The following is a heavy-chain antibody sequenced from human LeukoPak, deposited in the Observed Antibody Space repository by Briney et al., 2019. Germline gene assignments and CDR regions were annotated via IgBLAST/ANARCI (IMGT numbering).Heavy chain of an antibody. D-gene: IGHD2/OR15-2a*01. CDR1: GFTFSNYG. V-gene: IGHV3-33*03. CDR3: AKDYYPHLTIPNSFAGEY. CDR2: IWSDGR. Sequence: GGSLRLSCTASGFTFSNYGIHWFRRAPSKGLEWVAVIWSDGRSADSVKGRFTISRDNSKNTVHLQMTGLRVEDTAVYYCAKDYYPHLTIPNSFAGEYWGQGTLVTVSS. J-gene: IGHJ4*02.